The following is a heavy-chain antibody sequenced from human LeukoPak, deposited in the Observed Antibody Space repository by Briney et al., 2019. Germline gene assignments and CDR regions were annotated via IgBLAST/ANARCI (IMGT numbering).Heavy chain of an antibody. V-gene: IGHV3-13*01. CDR2: IGISGDT. CDR1: GFTLRSYD. Sequence: GGSLRLSCAASGFTLRSYDMHWVRQVTGKGLEWASAIGISGDTHYPGSVKGRFTISRENAKNSLYLQMNSLTAGDTAVYYCARGGIQVSGIDEIDYWGQGTLVTVSS. D-gene: IGHD6-13*01. J-gene: IGHJ4*02. CDR3: ARGGIQVSGIDEIDY.